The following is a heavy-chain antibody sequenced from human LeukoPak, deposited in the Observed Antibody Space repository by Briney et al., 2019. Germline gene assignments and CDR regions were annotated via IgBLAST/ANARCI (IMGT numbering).Heavy chain of an antibody. Sequence: GASVKVSCKASGYSLNDKYLHWVRQAPGQGLEWMGSINPNSGGTNYAQKFQGRVTMTTDTSMSTAYMELSRLTSDDTAVYYCARAGGRSWFDPWGQGTLVTVSS. J-gene: IGHJ5*02. CDR2: INPNSGGT. V-gene: IGHV1-2*02. CDR3: ARAGGRSWFDP. CDR1: GYSLNDKY.